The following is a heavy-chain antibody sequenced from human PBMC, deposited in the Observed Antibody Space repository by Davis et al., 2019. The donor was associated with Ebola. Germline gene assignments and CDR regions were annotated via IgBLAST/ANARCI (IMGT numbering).Heavy chain of an antibody. CDR2: ISADNGDT. V-gene: IGHV1-18*01. D-gene: IGHD2-2*02. Sequence: ASVKVSCKASGYSFTSYGINWVRQAPGQGPEWMGWISADNGDTNYAPNFQGRVTMTTDTSTTTAYLELRSLKSDDTAVYYCARDYCSSTICYNRGRFDPWGQGTLVTVSS. J-gene: IGHJ5*02. CDR3: ARDYCSSTICYNRGRFDP. CDR1: GYSFTSYG.